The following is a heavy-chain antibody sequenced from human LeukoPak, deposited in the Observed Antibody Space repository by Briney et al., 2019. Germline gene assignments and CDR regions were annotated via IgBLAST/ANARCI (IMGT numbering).Heavy chain of an antibody. J-gene: IGHJ4*02. CDR1: GFTFSSYA. Sequence: PGGSLRLSCAASGFTFSSYAMSWVRQAPGKGLEWVSAISGSGGSTYYADSVKGRFTISRDNSRNTLYLQMNSLRAEDTAVYYCAKDASYSSGWDLFDYWGQGTLVTVSS. CDR3: AKDASYSSGWDLFDY. V-gene: IGHV3-23*01. D-gene: IGHD6-19*01. CDR2: ISGSGGST.